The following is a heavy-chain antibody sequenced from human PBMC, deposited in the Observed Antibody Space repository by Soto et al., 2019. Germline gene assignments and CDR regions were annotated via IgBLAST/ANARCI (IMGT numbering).Heavy chain of an antibody. D-gene: IGHD6-13*01. Sequence: QVQLVQSGAEVKKPGSSVKVSCKASGGTFSSYAISWVRQAPGQGLEWMGGIIPIFGTANYAQKFQGRVTITADESTSTAYMELSSLRSEDTAVYYCARTVGYSSSWYIPARNWFDPWGREPWSPSPQ. V-gene: IGHV1-69*12. CDR3: ARTVGYSSSWYIPARNWFDP. CDR2: IIPIFGTA. J-gene: IGHJ5*02. CDR1: GGTFSSYA.